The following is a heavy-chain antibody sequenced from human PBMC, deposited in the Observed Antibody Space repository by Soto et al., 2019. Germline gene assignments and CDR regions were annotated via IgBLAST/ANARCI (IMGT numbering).Heavy chain of an antibody. CDR2: ISYDGNIK. CDR1: AFSFSHYA. V-gene: IGHV3-30-3*01. D-gene: IGHD2-15*01. Sequence: CGASAFSFSHYAMHWVRQSPGKGLECVAVISYDGNIKRYADSVKGRFTISRDNSENTLYLQMNSLSPEDTAVYYCARAGYCSGGRCYSPYYYYYGMDVWGQGTTVTVSS. J-gene: IGHJ6*02. CDR3: ARAGYCSGGRCYSPYYYYYGMDV.